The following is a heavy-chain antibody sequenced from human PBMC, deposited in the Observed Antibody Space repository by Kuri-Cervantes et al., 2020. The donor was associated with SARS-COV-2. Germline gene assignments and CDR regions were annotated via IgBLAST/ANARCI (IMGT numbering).Heavy chain of an antibody. J-gene: IGHJ6*02. V-gene: IGHV2-70*04. CDR2: IDWDDDK. D-gene: IGHD1-1*01. CDR3: ARIRTGTYGMDV. CDR1: GFSLSTSGMR. Sequence: SGPTLVKPTQTLTLTCTFSGFSLSTSGMRVSWIRQPPGKAPEWLARIDWDDDKFYSTSLKTRLTISKDTSKNQVVLTMTNMDPVDTATYYCARIRTGTYGMDVWGQGTTVTVSS.